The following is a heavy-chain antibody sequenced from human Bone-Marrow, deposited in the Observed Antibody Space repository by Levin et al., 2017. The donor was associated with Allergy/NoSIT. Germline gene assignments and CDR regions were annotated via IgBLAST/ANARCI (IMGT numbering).Heavy chain of an antibody. D-gene: IGHD3-3*01. CDR1: GFTFNSSW. J-gene: IGHJ5*02. CDR2: IKHDGSEK. CDR3: ARVEGDFWSGYLTHNWFDP. V-gene: IGHV3-7*03. Sequence: PGGSLRLSCAASGFTFNSSWMSWVRQAPGKGLEWVANIKHDGSEKYFVDSVKGRFTISRDNAKNSLFLQMSSLRAEDTAVYYCARVEGDFWSGYLTHNWFDPWGQGTLVTVSS.